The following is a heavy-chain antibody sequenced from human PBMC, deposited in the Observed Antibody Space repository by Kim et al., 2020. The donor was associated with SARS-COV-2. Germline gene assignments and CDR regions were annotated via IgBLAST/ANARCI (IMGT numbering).Heavy chain of an antibody. V-gene: IGHV5-51*01. CDR2: IYPTDFDT. J-gene: IGHJ4*02. D-gene: IGHD3-9*01. Sequence: GESLKISCKTSGFTFTSFWIGWVRQRPGKGLEWVGLIYPTDFDTRYNPAFQGQVTISADRSITTAYLQWSNLEASDTAIYYCARGVNFAGDYWGQGTLVTVSS. CDR1: GFTFTSFW. CDR3: ARGVNFAGDY.